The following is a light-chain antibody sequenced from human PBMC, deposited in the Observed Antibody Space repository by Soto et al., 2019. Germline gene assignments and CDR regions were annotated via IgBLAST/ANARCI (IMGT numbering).Light chain of an antibody. Sequence: QSALTQPRSVSGSPGQSVTISCTGTSSDVGGYNYVSWYQHHPGKAPKRMIYDVSKRPSVVPDRFSGSKSGTTASLTISGLQTEDEADYYCCSYAGSYTVAFGGGTKLTVL. CDR3: CSYAGSYTVA. CDR1: SSDVGGYNY. J-gene: IGLJ2*01. CDR2: DVS. V-gene: IGLV2-11*01.